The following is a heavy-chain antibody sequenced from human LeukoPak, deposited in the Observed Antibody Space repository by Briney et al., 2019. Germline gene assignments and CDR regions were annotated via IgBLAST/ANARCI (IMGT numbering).Heavy chain of an antibody. Sequence: GASVKVSCKASGYTFTGYYMHWVRQAPGQGLEWMGWINPNSGGTNYAQKFQGRVTMTRDTSISTAYMELSRLRSDDTAVYYCARDLSPITMVRGVINSQDYWGQGTLVTVSS. CDR3: ARDLSPITMVRGVINSQDY. CDR1: GYTFTGYY. J-gene: IGHJ4*02. CDR2: INPNSGGT. D-gene: IGHD3-10*01. V-gene: IGHV1-2*02.